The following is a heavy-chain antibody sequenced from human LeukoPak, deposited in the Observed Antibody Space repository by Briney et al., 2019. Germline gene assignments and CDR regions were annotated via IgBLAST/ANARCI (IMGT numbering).Heavy chain of an antibody. CDR3: AGDSFLEWLLPFDY. CDR1: GYSISSGYY. V-gene: IGHV4-38-2*02. Sequence: SETLSLTCTVSGYSISSGYYWGWIRQPPGKGLEWIGSIYHSGSTYYNPSLKSRVTISVDTSKNQFSLKLSSVTAADTAVYYCAGDSFLEWLLPFDYWGQGTLVTVSS. D-gene: IGHD3-3*01. J-gene: IGHJ4*02. CDR2: IYHSGST.